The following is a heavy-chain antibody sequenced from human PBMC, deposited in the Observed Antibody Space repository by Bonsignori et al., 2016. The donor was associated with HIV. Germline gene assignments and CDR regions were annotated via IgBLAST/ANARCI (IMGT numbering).Heavy chain of an antibody. V-gene: IGHV3-21*01. Sequence: VRQAPGKGLEWVSSISSSSSYIYYADSVKGRFTISRDNAKNSLYLQMNSLRAEDTAVYYCARDPYYDILTGYYTDWYFDLWGRGTLVTVSS. CDR2: ISSSSSYI. J-gene: IGHJ2*01. D-gene: IGHD3-9*01. CDR3: ARDPYYDILTGYYTDWYFDL.